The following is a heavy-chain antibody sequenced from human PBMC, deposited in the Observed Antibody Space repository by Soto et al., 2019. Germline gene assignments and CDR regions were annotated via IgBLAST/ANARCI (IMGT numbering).Heavy chain of an antibody. V-gene: IGHV3-23*01. CDR3: AKGPSYYYDSSAASYYYYYYGMDV. Sequence: GGSLRLSCAASGFTFSSYAMSWVRQAPGKGLEWVSAISGSGGSTYYADSVKGRFTISRDNSKDTLYLQMNSLRAEDTAVYYCAKGPSYYYDSSAASYYYYYYGMDVWGQGTTVTVSS. D-gene: IGHD3-22*01. CDR2: ISGSGGST. CDR1: GFTFSSYA. J-gene: IGHJ6*02.